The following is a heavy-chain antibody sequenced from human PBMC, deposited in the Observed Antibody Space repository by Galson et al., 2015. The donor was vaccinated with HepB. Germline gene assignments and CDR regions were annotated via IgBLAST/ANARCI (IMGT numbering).Heavy chain of an antibody. CDR2: FDPEDGET. V-gene: IGHV1-24*01. Sequence: SVKVSCKVSGYTLTELSMHWVRQAPGKGLEWMGGFDPEDGETIYAQKFQGRVTMTEDTSTDTAYMELSSLRSEDTAVYYCATDSTRYNWNDGHDAFDIWGQGTMVTVSS. J-gene: IGHJ3*02. CDR3: ATDSTRYNWNDGHDAFDI. CDR1: GYTLTELS. D-gene: IGHD1-1*01.